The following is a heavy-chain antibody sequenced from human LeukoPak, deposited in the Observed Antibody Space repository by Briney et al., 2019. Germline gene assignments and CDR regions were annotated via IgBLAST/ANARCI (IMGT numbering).Heavy chain of an antibody. J-gene: IGHJ4*02. CDR3: AKDRLFGDYVSSY. V-gene: IGHV3-23*01. Sequence: GGSLRLSCAASGFTFSSYAMSWVRQAPGKGLEWVSAISGSGGSTYYADSVKGRFTISRDNSKNTLYLQMNSLSAEDTAVYYCAKDRLFGDYVSSYWGQGTLVTVSS. CDR1: GFTFSSYA. D-gene: IGHD4-17*01. CDR2: ISGSGGST.